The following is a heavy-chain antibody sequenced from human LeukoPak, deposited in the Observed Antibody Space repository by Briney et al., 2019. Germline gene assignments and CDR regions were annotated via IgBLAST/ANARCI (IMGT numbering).Heavy chain of an antibody. CDR3: ARDQSTSITIFGVATLKHWYFDL. J-gene: IGHJ2*01. V-gene: IGHV4-4*07. CDR1: GGSISSNY. Sequence: PSETLSLTCTVSGGSISSNYWSWIRQPAGKGLEWIGRIYTSGSTNYNPSLKSRVTMSVDTSKNQFSLKLSSVTAADTAVYYCARDQSTSITIFGVATLKHWYFDLWGRGTLVTVSS. CDR2: IYTSGST. D-gene: IGHD3-3*01.